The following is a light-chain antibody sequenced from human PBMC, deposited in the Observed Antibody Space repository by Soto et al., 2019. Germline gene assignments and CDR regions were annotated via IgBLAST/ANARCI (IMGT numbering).Light chain of an antibody. V-gene: IGKV3-20*01. CDR3: QQYGRSPFT. Sequence: EIELTQSPGTLSLSPGDRATLSCRASQSVSSSYLAWYQQKPGQAPRLLIYGASIRATGIPGRFSGSGSGTDFTLTISRLEPEDFAVYYCQQYGRSPFTFGPGTKVDIK. CDR1: QSVSSSY. CDR2: GAS. J-gene: IGKJ3*01.